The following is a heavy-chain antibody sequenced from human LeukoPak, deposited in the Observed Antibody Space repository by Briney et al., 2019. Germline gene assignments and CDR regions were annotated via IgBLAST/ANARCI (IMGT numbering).Heavy chain of an antibody. CDR1: GGSISGYF. V-gene: IGHV4-59*08. Sequence: SETLSLTCTVSGGSISGYFWSWIRQPPGKGLEWIGYIHYSGSTNYNPSLNSRVTITVDTSKNQFSLRLSSVTAADTAVYYCARYGITIVRGGKYYFDSWGQGTLVTVSS. CDR3: ARYGITIVRGGKYYFDS. CDR2: IHYSGST. J-gene: IGHJ4*02. D-gene: IGHD3-10*01.